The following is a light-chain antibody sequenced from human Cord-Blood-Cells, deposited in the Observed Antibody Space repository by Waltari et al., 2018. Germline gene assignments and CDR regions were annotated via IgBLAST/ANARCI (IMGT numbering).Light chain of an antibody. CDR2: AAS. V-gene: IGKV1-39*01. CDR3: QQSYSTPVT. Sequence: DIQMTQPPSSPSASVGDRVTITCRASQSISSYLNWYQQKSGKDPKLLIYAASSLQSGVPARFSVSGSGTDFTLTSSSLEPEDFATYYWQQSYSTPVTVGPGTRVDI. CDR1: QSISSY. J-gene: IGKJ3*01.